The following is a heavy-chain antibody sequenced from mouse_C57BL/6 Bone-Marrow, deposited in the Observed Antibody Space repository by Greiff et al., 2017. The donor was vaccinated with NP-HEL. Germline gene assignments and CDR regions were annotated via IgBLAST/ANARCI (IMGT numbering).Heavy chain of an antibody. CDR1: GFTFSSSA. CDR3: ARDYYGSSYGFYYYAMDY. V-gene: IGHV5-4*03. Sequence: EVKLVESGGGLVKPGGSLKLSCAASGFTFSSSAMSWVRQPPEKRLEWVATISDGGSYTYYPDHVQGRFTISRDNAKNNLYLQMSQLKSEDTAMYYCARDYYGSSYGFYYYAMDYWGQGTSVTGSS. J-gene: IGHJ4*01. D-gene: IGHD1-1*01. CDR2: ISDGGSYT.